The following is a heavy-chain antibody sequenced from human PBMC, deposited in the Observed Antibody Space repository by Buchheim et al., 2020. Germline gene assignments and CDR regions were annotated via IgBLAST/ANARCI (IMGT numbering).Heavy chain of an antibody. CDR3: ARVGGGCTNGVCHNFDY. V-gene: IGHV3-20*01. CDR2: ITGNGDGT. J-gene: IGHJ4*02. CDR1: GFTFDAYG. D-gene: IGHD2-8*01. Sequence: EVQLVESGGGVVRPGESLRLSCAASGFTFDAYGMTWVRQAPGKGLEWVSGITGNGDGTSYADSVKGRFTISRDNAKNSLYLQVNSLRAEDMALYHCARVGGGCTNGVCHNFDYWGQGTL.